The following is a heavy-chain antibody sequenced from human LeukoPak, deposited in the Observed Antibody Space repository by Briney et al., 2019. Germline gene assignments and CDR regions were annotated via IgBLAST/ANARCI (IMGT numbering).Heavy chain of an antibody. Sequence: ASVKVSCKASGYTFTSYAMHWVRQAPGRRLEWMGWINAGNGNTKYSQKFQGRVTITRDTSASTAYMELSSLRSEDTAVYYCARAPGSSSWGTYNWFDPWGQGTLVTVSS. CDR1: GYTFTSYA. D-gene: IGHD6-13*01. CDR3: ARAPGSSSWGTYNWFDP. CDR2: INAGNGNT. J-gene: IGHJ5*02. V-gene: IGHV1-3*01.